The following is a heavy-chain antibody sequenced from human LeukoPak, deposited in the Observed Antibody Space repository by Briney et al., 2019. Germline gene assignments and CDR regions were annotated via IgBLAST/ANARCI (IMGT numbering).Heavy chain of an antibody. V-gene: IGHV3-53*01. Sequence: PGGSLRLSCAASGFTFTTYWMSWVRQPPGKGLEWVSVIYSGGSTYYADSVKGRFTISRDNSKNTLYLQMNSLRAEDTAVYYCAREVRFYYGSGSQFYFDYWGQGTLVTVSS. CDR2: IYSGGST. CDR3: AREVRFYYGSGSQFYFDY. J-gene: IGHJ4*02. CDR1: GFTFTTYW. D-gene: IGHD3-10*01.